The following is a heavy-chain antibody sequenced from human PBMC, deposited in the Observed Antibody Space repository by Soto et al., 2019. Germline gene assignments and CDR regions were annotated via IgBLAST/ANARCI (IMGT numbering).Heavy chain of an antibody. J-gene: IGHJ3*02. CDR3: ARDTFFGSVGWLRFQGAFGI. D-gene: IGHD5-12*01. CDR1: GGSFSGYY. Sequence: QVQLQQWGAGLLKPSETLSLTCAVYGGSFSGYYWSWIRQPPGKGLEWIGEINYSGSTNYNPSLQSGVTISVDTSKNQFSMKLSSVTAADTAVYYCARDTFFGSVGWLRFQGAFGIWGQGTMVTVYS. CDR2: INYSGST. V-gene: IGHV4-34*01.